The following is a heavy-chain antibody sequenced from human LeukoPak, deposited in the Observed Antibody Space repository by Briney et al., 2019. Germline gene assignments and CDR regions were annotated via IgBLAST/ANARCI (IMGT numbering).Heavy chain of an antibody. CDR1: GFTFSTYH. V-gene: IGHV3-21*01. D-gene: IGHD2-21*02. CDR3: ARGLCGGDCYSD. CDR2: ISTTSSYI. Sequence: GGSLRLSCAASGFTFSTYHMNWVRQAPGKGMEWVSSISTTSSYIYYSDSARGRFTISRDNAKNSLYLQMNSLRAEDTAVYYCARGLCGGDCYSDWGPGTLVTVSS. J-gene: IGHJ4*02.